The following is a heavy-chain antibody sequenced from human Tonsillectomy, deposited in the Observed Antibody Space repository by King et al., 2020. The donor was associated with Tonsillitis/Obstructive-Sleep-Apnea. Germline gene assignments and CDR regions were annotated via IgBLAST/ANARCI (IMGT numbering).Heavy chain of an antibody. V-gene: IGHV3-7*01. Sequence: VQLVESGGGLVQPGGSLRLSCAASGFILSSYWMSGVRQAPGKGLEWVANIKQDGSEKYYVDSLKGRFIISRDNAKNSLYLQMNSLRAEDTAVYYCARGDYGDYFSYFDYWGQGTLVTVSS. CDR2: IKQDGSEK. CDR1: GFILSSYW. D-gene: IGHD4-17*01. CDR3: ARGDYGDYFSYFDY. J-gene: IGHJ4*02.